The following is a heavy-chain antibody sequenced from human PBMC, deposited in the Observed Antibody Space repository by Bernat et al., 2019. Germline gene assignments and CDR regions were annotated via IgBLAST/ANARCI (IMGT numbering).Heavy chain of an antibody. J-gene: IGHJ4*02. CDR3: TTVWQWELLRPSDY. V-gene: IGHV3-15*07. Sequence: EVQLVESGGGLVKPGGSLRLSCAASGFSFSNAWMNWVRQAPGRGLEWVGRIKSNPDGGTIDYAAPVKGRFTISRDDSKNTLYLQMNSLRTEDTAVYYCTTVWQWELLRPSDYWGQGTLVTVSS. CDR1: GFSFSNAW. D-gene: IGHD1-26*01. CDR2: IKSNPDGGTI.